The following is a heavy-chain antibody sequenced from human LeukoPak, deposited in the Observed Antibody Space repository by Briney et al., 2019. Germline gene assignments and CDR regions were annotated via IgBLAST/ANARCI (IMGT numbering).Heavy chain of an antibody. V-gene: IGHV3-20*04. Sequence: GGSLRLSCAASGFTFDDYGMSWVRQAPGKGLEWVSGINWNGGSTGYADSVKGRFTISRDNSKNTLYLQMNSLRAEDTAVYYCARSTYYYDSSGDWGQGTLVTVSS. CDR1: GFTFDDYG. CDR3: ARSTYYYDSSGD. D-gene: IGHD3-22*01. J-gene: IGHJ4*02. CDR2: INWNGGST.